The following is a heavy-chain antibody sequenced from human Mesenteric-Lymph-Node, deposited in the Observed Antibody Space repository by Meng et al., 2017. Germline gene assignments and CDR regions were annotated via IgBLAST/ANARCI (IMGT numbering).Heavy chain of an antibody. CDR3: AKDLRTS. CDR1: GFTFSTYA. J-gene: IGHJ4*02. CDR2: ISGGGGTT. V-gene: IGHV3-23*04. Sequence: EVRLVEVGGGLVLPGGCLRLDCAAFGFTFSTYAMSGVRQAPGKGLEWVSAISGGGGTTYYADSVKGRFTISRDNSKNTLYLQMNSVRAEDTAIYYCAKDLRTSGGQGTLVTVSS.